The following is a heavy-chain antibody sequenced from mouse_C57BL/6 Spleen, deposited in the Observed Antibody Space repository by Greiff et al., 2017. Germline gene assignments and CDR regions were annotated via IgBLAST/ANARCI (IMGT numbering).Heavy chain of an antibody. V-gene: IGHV1-52*01. CDR2: IDPSDSET. D-gene: IGHD2-3*01. J-gene: IGHJ3*01. Sequence: QVQLKQPGAELVRPGSSVKLSCKASGYTFTSYWMHWVKQRPIQGLEWIGNIDPSDSETHYNQKFKDKATLTVDKSSSTAYMQLSSLTSEDSAVYYCARYDGYYVGFAYWGQGTLVTVSA. CDR1: GYTFTSYW. CDR3: ARYDGYYVGFAY.